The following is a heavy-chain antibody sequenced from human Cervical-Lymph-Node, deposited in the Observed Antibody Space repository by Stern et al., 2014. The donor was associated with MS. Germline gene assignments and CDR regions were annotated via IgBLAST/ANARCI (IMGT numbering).Heavy chain of an antibody. Sequence: MQLGQSGGGLVKLGGSLRLSCAASGFTFSSYSMNWVRQAPGKGLEWVASISSGGSYIYYADSLKGRFTISRDNAKNSLYLQMNSLRAEDTAVYYCARGRGGNYRYYFDYWGQGTLVTVSS. V-gene: IGHV3-21*01. CDR1: GFTFSSYS. J-gene: IGHJ4*02. D-gene: IGHD4-23*01. CDR2: ISSGGSYI. CDR3: ARGRGGNYRYYFDY.